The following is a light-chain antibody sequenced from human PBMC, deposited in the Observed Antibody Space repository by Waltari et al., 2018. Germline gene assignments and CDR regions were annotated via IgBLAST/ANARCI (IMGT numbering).Light chain of an antibody. CDR3: QQYHNWPPWA. CDR2: GAS. CDR1: QSVGTN. V-gene: IGKV3-15*01. Sequence: DIVMTQSPATLSVSPGERATLSCRASQSVGTNLAWYQQRPGQAPRHPPYGASGRATGIPARFSGSGSGTDFTLTINSLQPEDFALYYCQQYHNWPPWAFGQGTKVEIK. J-gene: IGKJ1*01.